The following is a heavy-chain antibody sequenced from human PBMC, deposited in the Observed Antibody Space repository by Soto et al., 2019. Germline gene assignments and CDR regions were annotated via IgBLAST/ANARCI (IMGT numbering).Heavy chain of an antibody. CDR2: IYHSGST. J-gene: IGHJ6*02. Sequence: SETLSLTCAVSGGSISSSNWWRWVRQPPGKGLEWIGEIYHSGSTNYNPSLKSRVTISVDKSKNQFSLKLSSVTASDTAMYYCVRMGFSGGGYLSYYYYGMDIWGQGTTVTVSS. CDR1: GGSISSSNW. V-gene: IGHV4-4*02. D-gene: IGHD5-12*01. CDR3: VRMGFSGGGYLSYYYYGMDI.